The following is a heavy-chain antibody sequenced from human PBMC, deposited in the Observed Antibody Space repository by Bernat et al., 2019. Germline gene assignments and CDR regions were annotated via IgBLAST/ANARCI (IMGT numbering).Heavy chain of an antibody. J-gene: IGHJ4*02. Sequence: QLHLQESGPGLVKPSETLSLTCTVSGDSFSSARYYWGWIRRPPGEGLEWIGNIYYSGSTYYNPSLKSRVTISVDTSKNQFSLKLSSVTAADTAVYYYVRQVIVAEFAYWGQGTLVAVSS. CDR1: GDSFSSARYY. D-gene: IGHD5-12*01. CDR2: IYYSGST. V-gene: IGHV4-39*01. CDR3: VRQVIVAEFAY.